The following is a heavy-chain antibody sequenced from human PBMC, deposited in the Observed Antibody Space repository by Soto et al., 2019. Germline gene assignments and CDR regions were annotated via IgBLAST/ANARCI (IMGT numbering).Heavy chain of an antibody. V-gene: IGHV3-11*06. CDR2: ISSSSSYT. CDR1: GFTFSDYY. CDR3: ASTPGTAMVTYFDY. D-gene: IGHD5-18*01. Sequence: GGSLRLSCAASGFTFSDYYMSWIRQAPGKGLEWVSYISSSSSYTNYADSVKGRFTISRDNAKSSLYLQMNSLRAEDTAVYYCASTPGTAMVTYFDYWGQGTLVTVSS. J-gene: IGHJ4*02.